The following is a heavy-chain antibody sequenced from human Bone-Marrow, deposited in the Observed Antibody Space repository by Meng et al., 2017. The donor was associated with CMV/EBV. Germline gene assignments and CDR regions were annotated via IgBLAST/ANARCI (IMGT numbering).Heavy chain of an antibody. Sequence: SMKISCEVSWFTFDDYAMYWVRQAPGKGLERVSGINSDGDNVAYADSVRGRITVARDNAKNSLYLQMTSLRSDNTAFYYCAKCFCITILGNFALWGQGTLVTVSS. J-gene: IGHJ4*02. V-gene: IGHV3-9*01. CDR1: WFTFDDYA. D-gene: IGHD3-3*01. CDR3: AKCFCITILGNFAL. CDR2: INSDGDNV.